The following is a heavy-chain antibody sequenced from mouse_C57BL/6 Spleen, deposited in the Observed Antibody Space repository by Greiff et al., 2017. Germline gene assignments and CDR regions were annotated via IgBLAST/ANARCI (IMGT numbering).Heavy chain of an antibody. CDR2: FYPGSGSI. D-gene: IGHD2-4*01. J-gene: IGHJ3*01. CDR1: GYTFTEYT. V-gene: IGHV1-62-2*01. Sequence: QVQLQQSGAELVKPGASVKLSCKASGYTFTEYTIHWVKQRSGQGLEWIGWFYPGSGSIKYNEKFKDKATLTADKSSSTVYMELSRLTSEDSAVYFCARHEAPYRRDDYAWCAYWGQGTLGTVSA. CDR3: ARHEAPYRRDDYAWCAY.